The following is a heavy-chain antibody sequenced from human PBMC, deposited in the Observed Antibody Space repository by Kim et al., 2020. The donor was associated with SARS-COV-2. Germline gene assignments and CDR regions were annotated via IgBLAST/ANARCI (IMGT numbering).Heavy chain of an antibody. D-gene: IGHD6-19*01. Sequence: SETLSLTCTVSGGSISSSSYYWGWIRQPPGKGLEWIGSIYYSGSTYYNPSLKSRVTISVDTSKNQFSLKLSSVTAADTAVYYCARDIIAVAGDFDYWGQG. CDR1: GGSISSSSYY. CDR2: IYYSGST. V-gene: IGHV4-39*02. J-gene: IGHJ4*02. CDR3: ARDIIAVAGDFDY.